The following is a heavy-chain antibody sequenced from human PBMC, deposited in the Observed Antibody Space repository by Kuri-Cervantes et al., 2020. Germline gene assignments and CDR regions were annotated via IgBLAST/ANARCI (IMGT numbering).Heavy chain of an antibody. J-gene: IGHJ4*02. V-gene: IGHV3-30*01. Sequence: GESLKISCAASGFTFSSYAMHWVRQAPGKGIEWVAVISYDGSNKYYADSVKGRFTISRDNSKNTLYLQMNSLRAEDTAVYYCARGPTKIYYFDYWGQGTLVTVSS. CDR1: GFTFSSYA. CDR3: ARGPTKIYYFDY. CDR2: ISYDGSNK. D-gene: IGHD2-15*01.